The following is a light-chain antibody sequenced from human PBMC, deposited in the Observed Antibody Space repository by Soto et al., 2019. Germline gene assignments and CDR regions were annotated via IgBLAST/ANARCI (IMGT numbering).Light chain of an antibody. Sequence: EIVLTQSPGTLSLSPGERATLSCRASQRVSTSYSAWYQRKPGQAPRLLIYGASSRPTGIPDRFSGSGSGTELSPTISRLEPAEVLAYYRQQQGGGSPRFGQGTTGEI. CDR1: QRVSTSY. CDR3: QQQGGGSPR. CDR2: GAS. V-gene: IGKV3-20*01. J-gene: IGKJ1*01.